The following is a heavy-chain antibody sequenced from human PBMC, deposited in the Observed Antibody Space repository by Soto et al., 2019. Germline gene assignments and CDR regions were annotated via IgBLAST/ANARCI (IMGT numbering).Heavy chain of an antibody. CDR2: ISYNGAVT. CDR1: GFNFNIYA. V-gene: IGHV3-64*07. Sequence: EVQLVESGGDLVQPGGSLRLSCAASGFNFNIYAMHWVRQAPGKGLEYISAISYNGAVTYYADSVKGRFTISKDNSQNTLYLQMGSLRPDDMAVYYCARGSFFDSYISGTVHRPYDYWGQGTLVTVSS. CDR3: ARGSFFDSYISGTVHRPYDY. D-gene: IGHD3-10*01. J-gene: IGHJ4*02.